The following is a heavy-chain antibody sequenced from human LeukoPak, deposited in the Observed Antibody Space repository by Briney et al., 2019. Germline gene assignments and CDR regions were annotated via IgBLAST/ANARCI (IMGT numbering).Heavy chain of an antibody. D-gene: IGHD6-13*01. CDR1: GYRLTNNW. J-gene: IGHJ4*02. Sequence: LGESLKISCKVSGYRLTNNWIGWVRQVPGKGLEWMGIIYPGYSDTRYSPSFQGQDTFSVDTSTSTVYLQWSSLKASDTAIYYCARFALSSSLDYWGQGTLVTVSP. CDR2: IYPGYSDT. CDR3: ARFALSSSLDY. V-gene: IGHV5-51*01.